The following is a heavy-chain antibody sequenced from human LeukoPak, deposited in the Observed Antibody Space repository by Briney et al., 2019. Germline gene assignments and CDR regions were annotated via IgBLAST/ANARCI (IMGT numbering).Heavy chain of an antibody. CDR2: NYSSGTT. J-gene: IGHJ4*02. D-gene: IGHD6-19*01. CDR3: ARDQQSGWSDY. V-gene: IGHV3-53*01. CDR1: GFTVSSNY. Sequence: TGGSLRLSCAASGFTVSSNYMSWVRQAPGKGLEWVSVNYSSGTTYHADSVKGRFTISRDNSKNTLYLQMNSLRAEDTAVYYCARDQQSGWSDYWGQGTLVTVSS.